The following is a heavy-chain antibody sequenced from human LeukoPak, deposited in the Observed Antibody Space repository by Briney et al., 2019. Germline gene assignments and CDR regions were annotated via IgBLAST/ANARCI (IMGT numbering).Heavy chain of an antibody. CDR3: ARDRLYYYGMDV. Sequence: SVTVSCKASGGTFSIYAISWVRQAPGQGLEWMGGIIPIFGTANYAQKFQGRVTITADESTSTAYMELSSLRSDDTAVYYCARDRLYYYGMDVWGQGTTVTVSS. V-gene: IGHV1-69*13. J-gene: IGHJ6*02. CDR1: GGTFSIYA. CDR2: IIPIFGTA.